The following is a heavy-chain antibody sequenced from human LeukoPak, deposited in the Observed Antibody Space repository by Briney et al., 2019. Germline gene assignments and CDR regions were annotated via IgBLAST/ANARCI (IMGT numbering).Heavy chain of an antibody. CDR3: ARQEQWLKSFDY. V-gene: IGHV5-51*01. Sequence: GESLKISCKGSGYSFTNNWIGWVRQIPGKGLEWMGITYPGDSNTRYSPSLQGQVTISADKSISTAYLQWSSLKASDTAMYYCARQEQWLKSFDYWGQGTLVTVSS. CDR2: TYPGDSNT. CDR1: GYSFTNNW. D-gene: IGHD6-19*01. J-gene: IGHJ4*02.